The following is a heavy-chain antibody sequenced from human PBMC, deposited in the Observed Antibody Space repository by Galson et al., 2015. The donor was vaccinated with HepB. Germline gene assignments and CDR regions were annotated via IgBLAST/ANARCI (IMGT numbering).Heavy chain of an antibody. CDR2: TYYRSKWYN. Sequence: CAISGDSVSSNSAAWNWIRQSPSRGLEWLGRTYYRSKWYNDYAVSVKSRITINPDTSKNQFSLQLNSVTPEDTAVYYCARSLGVLEWLFSAWFDYWGQGTLVTVSS. CDR3: ARSLGVLEWLFSAWFDY. D-gene: IGHD3-3*01. CDR1: GDSVSSNSAA. V-gene: IGHV6-1*01. J-gene: IGHJ4*02.